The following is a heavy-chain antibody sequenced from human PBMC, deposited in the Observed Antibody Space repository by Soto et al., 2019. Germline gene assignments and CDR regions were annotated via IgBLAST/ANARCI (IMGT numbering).Heavy chain of an antibody. D-gene: IGHD3-10*01. CDR1: GFTFSSYA. V-gene: IGHV3-30-3*01. J-gene: IGHJ2*01. Sequence: QVQLVESGGGVVQPGRSLRLSCAASGFTFSSYAMHWVRQAPGKGLEWVAVISYDGSNKYYADSVKGRFTISRDNXKNPLYLQMNSLRAEDTAVYYCAREPYYGSASWDLWGRGTLVTVSS. CDR3: AREPYYGSASWDL. CDR2: ISYDGSNK.